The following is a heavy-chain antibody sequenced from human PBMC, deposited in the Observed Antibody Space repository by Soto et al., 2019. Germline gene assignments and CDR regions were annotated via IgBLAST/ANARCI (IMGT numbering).Heavy chain of an antibody. Sequence: QVQLVESGGGVVQPGRSLRLSCAASGFTFSSYAMHWVRQAPGKGLEWVAVISYDGSNKYYADSVKGRFTISRDNSKNTLYLQMNSLRAEDTAVYYCARXYGGXPGDLWGRGTLVTVSS. J-gene: IGHJ2*01. D-gene: IGHD4-17*01. CDR1: GFTFSSYA. CDR3: ARXYGGXPGDL. V-gene: IGHV3-30-3*01. CDR2: ISYDGSNK.